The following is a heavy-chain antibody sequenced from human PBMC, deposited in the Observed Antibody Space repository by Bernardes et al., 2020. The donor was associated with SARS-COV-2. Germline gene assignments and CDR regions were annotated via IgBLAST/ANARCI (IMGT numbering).Heavy chain of an antibody. J-gene: IGHJ4*02. CDR2: ISGYHGNT. V-gene: IGHV1-18*01. Sequence: ASVKVSCKDSGDRGSKEGRRRVRQAPGQGLEWKGGISGYHGNTNYARNLQGRVTMTTDSSTSTAFMELRCLRSDDTAIYYCARVEGFCSGGTCFSLFYFDYWGQGTLVTVSS. CDR3: ARVEGFCSGGTCFSLFYFDY. CDR1: GDRGSKEG. D-gene: IGHD2-15*01.